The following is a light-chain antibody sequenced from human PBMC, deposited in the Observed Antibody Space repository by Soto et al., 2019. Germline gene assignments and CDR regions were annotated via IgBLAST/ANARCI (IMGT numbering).Light chain of an antibody. J-gene: IGKJ2*01. CDR2: AAS. V-gene: IGKV1-39*01. CDR3: QQSYSTPYT. Sequence: DLQMTQSPSSLSASVGDRVTITCRASQSITTYLNWFQQIPGKAPQLLIYAASRLQSGVPSRFSGSGSGTDFTLTISSLQPEDFAEYYCQQSYSTPYTFGQGTKLEIK. CDR1: QSITTY.